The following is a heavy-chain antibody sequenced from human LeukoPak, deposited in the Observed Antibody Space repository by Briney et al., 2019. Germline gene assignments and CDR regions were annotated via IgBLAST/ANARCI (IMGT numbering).Heavy chain of an antibody. CDR3: AKDRKTCSSTSCYTFPGCWFDP. CDR2: ISGSGGST. CDR1: GFTFSSYA. V-gene: IGHV3-23*01. D-gene: IGHD2-2*02. Sequence: GGSLRLSCAASGFTFSSYAMSWVRQAPGKGLEWVSAISGSGGSTYYADSVKGRFTISRDNSKNTLYLQMNSLRAEDTAVYYCAKDRKTCSSTSCYTFPGCWFDPWGQGTLATVSS. J-gene: IGHJ5*02.